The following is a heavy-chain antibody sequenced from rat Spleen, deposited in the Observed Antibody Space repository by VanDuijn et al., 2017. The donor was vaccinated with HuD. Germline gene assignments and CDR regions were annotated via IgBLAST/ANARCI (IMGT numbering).Heavy chain of an antibody. CDR1: GFTFSNYY. Sequence: EVQLVESGGDLVQPGRSLKLSCAASGFTFSNYYMAWVRLAPTKGLEWVAFISTGGRSTYYRDSVKGRFTISRDNAKTTLFLQMDSLRSEDTATYYCARHRNLGYWHFDFWGPGTMVTVSS. J-gene: IGHJ1*01. CDR3: ARHRNLGYWHFDF. D-gene: IGHD4-6*01. CDR2: ISTGGRST. V-gene: IGHV5-25*01.